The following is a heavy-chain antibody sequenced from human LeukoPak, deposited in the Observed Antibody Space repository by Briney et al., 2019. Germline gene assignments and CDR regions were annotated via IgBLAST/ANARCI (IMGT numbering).Heavy chain of an antibody. J-gene: IGHJ6*02. CDR3: ARGHYGLDV. CDR2: IGRSGDSTI. CDR1: GFTFSDYY. V-gene: IGHV3-11*01. Sequence: GGSLRLSCAASGFTFSDYYFSWIRQAPGKGLEWVSYIGRSGDSTIYYADSMKGRLTISRDNAKSSLYLQMNSLRADDTAVYYCARGHYGLDVWGQGSTVTVSS.